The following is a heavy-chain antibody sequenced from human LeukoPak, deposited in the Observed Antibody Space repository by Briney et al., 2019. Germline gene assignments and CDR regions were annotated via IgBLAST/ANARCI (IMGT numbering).Heavy chain of an antibody. Sequence: ASVKVSCKASGYTLTSYAMNWVRQAPGQGLEWMGWINTNTGNPTYAQGFTGRFVFSLDTSVSTAYLQISSLKAEDTAVYYCARDIFILTGYHYYYYYGMDVWGQGTTVTVSS. V-gene: IGHV7-4-1*02. CDR3: ARDIFILTGYHYYYYYGMDV. CDR1: GYTLTSYA. J-gene: IGHJ6*02. CDR2: INTNTGNP. D-gene: IGHD3-9*01.